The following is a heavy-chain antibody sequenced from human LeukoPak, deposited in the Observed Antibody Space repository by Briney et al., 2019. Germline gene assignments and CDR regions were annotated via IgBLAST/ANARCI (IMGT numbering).Heavy chain of an antibody. D-gene: IGHD2-2*01. Sequence: GGSLRLSCAASGFTLRTYAMSWVRQAPGKGLEWVSGISGSGGSTYYGDSAKGRFTISRDNSKNTLYLQMNSLRAEDTAVYYCAKFASTSCCQSAFDIWGQGTMVTVSS. CDR3: AKFASTSCCQSAFDI. CDR1: GFTLRTYA. V-gene: IGHV3-23*01. J-gene: IGHJ3*02. CDR2: ISGSGGST.